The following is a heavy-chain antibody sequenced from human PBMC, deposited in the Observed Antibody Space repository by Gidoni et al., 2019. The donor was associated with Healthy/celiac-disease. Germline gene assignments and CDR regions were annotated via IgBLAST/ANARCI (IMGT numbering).Heavy chain of an antibody. D-gene: IGHD3-22*01. CDR2: IRGSGGST. Sequence: EVQLLESGGGLVQPGGSLRLSCAASGFTFSSYAMSWVRQAPGKGLGWVSAIRGSGGSTYYADSVKGRFTISRDNSKNTLYLQMNSLRAEDTAVYYCAKDPPYYYDSSALGAFDIWGQGTMVTVSS. CDR1: GFTFSSYA. CDR3: AKDPPYYYDSSALGAFDI. V-gene: IGHV3-23*01. J-gene: IGHJ3*02.